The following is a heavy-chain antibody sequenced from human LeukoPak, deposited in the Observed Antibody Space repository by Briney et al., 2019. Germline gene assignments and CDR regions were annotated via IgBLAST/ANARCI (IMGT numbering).Heavy chain of an antibody. CDR3: ARIVVVPAAHDAFDI. CDR1: GYSFTSYW. D-gene: IGHD2-2*01. Sequence: GESLKISCKGSGYSFTSYWIGWVRQMPGQGLEWMGIIYPGDSDTRYRPSFQGQVTISADKSISTAYLQWSSLKASDTAMYYCARIVVVPAAHDAFDIWGQGTMVTVSS. CDR2: IYPGDSDT. J-gene: IGHJ3*02. V-gene: IGHV5-51*01.